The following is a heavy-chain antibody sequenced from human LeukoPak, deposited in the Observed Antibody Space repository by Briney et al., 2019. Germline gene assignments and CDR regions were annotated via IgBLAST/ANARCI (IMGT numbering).Heavy chain of an antibody. D-gene: IGHD3-9*01. CDR3: APYDILTGYRFDP. CDR1: GGSISSGGHY. V-gene: IGHV4-31*03. Sequence: SQTLSLTCTVSGGSISSGGHYWSWIRQHPGKGLEWIGYIYYSGSTYYNPSLKSRVTISVDTSKNQFSLKLSSVTAADTAVYYCAPYDILTGYRFDPWGQGTLVTVSS. J-gene: IGHJ5*02. CDR2: IYYSGST.